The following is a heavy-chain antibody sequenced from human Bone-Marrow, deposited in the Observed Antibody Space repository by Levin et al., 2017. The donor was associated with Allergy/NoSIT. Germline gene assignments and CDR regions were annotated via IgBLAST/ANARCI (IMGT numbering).Heavy chain of an antibody. CDR3: ARGIIGDVRVAHKEAFDI. CDR2: ISSSGTDM. CDR1: GFTFSLSS. V-gene: IGHV3-21*01. D-gene: IGHD2/OR15-2a*01. J-gene: IGHJ3*02. Sequence: LSLTCTVSGFTFSLSSMNWVRQAPGKGLEWVSSISSSGTDMYNADSVKGRFTISRDNAKNSLNLQMSSLRAEDTAVYYCARGIIGDVRVAHKEAFDIWGQGTMVTVSS.